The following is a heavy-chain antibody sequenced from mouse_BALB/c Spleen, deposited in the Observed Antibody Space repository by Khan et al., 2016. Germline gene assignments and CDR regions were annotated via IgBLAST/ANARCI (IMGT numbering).Heavy chain of an antibody. CDR1: GYTFTSYW. Sequence: QVQLKESGAELARPGASVKLSCKASGYTFTSYWMQWVKQRPGQGLEWIGAIDPGDGDTSYTQKFKGKATLNADQYSSTAYMQLSSMESEDSAVXSCASYYGSSYYYFDYWRQGTTLTVSS. CDR3: ASYYGSSYYYFDY. CDR2: IDPGDGDT. V-gene: IGHV1-87*01. J-gene: IGHJ2*01. D-gene: IGHD1-1*01.